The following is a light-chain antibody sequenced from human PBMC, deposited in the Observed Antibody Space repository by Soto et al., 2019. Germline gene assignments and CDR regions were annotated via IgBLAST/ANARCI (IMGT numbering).Light chain of an antibody. CDR1: QGISSW. Sequence: ENQMTQSPSSVSASVGDRVTITFLASQGISSWLVWYQQKPGKAPKLLIYAASSLQSGVPSRFSGSGSGTDFTLTISCLQSEDFATYYCQQYYSYSWTFGQGAKVDVK. CDR2: AAS. CDR3: QQYYSYSWT. J-gene: IGKJ1*01. V-gene: IGKV1-12*01.